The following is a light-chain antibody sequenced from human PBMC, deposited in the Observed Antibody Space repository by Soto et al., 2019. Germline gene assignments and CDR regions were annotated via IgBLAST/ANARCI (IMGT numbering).Light chain of an antibody. Sequence: DIQMTQSPSTRSASVGDRVTITCRASQSISTWLAWYQQKPGKAPKPLIYDASSLEGGVPSRFSGSGSGTEFTLTISSLQPDDFATYYCQHYNDYPYTFGQGTKLEIK. CDR3: QHYNDYPYT. V-gene: IGKV1-5*01. CDR1: QSISTW. J-gene: IGKJ2*01. CDR2: DAS.